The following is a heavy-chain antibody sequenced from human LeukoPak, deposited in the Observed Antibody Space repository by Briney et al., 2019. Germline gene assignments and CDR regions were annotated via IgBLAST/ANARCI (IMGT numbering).Heavy chain of an antibody. Sequence: SQTLSLTCAISGDSVSSNSAAWNWLRQSPSRGLEWLGRTYYRSKWYNDYAVSVKSRITINPDTSKNQFSLQLNSVTPEDTAVYYCARDRGSYDDGLDYWGQGTLVTVSS. V-gene: IGHV6-1*01. CDR3: ARDRGSYDDGLDY. CDR2: TYYRSKWYN. CDR1: GDSVSSNSAA. D-gene: IGHD1-26*01. J-gene: IGHJ4*02.